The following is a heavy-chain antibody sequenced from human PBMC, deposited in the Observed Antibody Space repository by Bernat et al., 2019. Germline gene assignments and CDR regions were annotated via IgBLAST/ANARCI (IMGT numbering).Heavy chain of an antibody. CDR2: IYTSGST. CDR3: ARDWADSGSYQIFDY. V-gene: IGHV4-4*07. J-gene: IGHJ4*02. Sequence: VQLQESGPGLVKPSETLSLTCTVSGGSISSYYWSWIRQPAGKGLEWIGRIYTSGSTNYNPSLKSRVTMSVDTAKNQFSLKLSSVTAADTAVYYCARDWADSGSYQIFDYWGQGTLVTVSS. CDR1: GGSISSYY. D-gene: IGHD1-26*01.